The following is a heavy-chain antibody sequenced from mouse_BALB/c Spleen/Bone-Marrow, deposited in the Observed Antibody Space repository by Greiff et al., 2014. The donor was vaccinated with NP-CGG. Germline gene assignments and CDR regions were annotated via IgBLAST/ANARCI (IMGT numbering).Heavy chain of an antibody. Sequence: EVKLMESGGGLVKPGGSLKLSCAASGFTFSSYAMSWVRQTPEKRLEWVASISSGGNTYYPDSMKGRFTISRDNARNILYLQMSSLRSEDTAMYYCARGGELRSWFAYWGQGTLVTVSA. V-gene: IGHV5-6-5*01. CDR3: ARGGELRSWFAY. CDR2: ISSGGNT. J-gene: IGHJ3*01. D-gene: IGHD2-4*01. CDR1: GFTFSSYA.